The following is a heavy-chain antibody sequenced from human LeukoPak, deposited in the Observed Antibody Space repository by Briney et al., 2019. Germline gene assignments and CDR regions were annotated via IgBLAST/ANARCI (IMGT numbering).Heavy chain of an antibody. J-gene: IGHJ3*02. D-gene: IGHD1-7*01. CDR1: GGSITSYY. CDR2: IYTSGST. V-gene: IGHV4-4*07. CDR3: ARAVELQGRAFDI. Sequence: SETLSLACNVSGGSITSYYWSWIRQPAGKGLERIGRIYTSGSTNYNPSLKSRVAMSVDTSKNHFSLKLSSVTAADAAIYYCARAVELQGRAFDIWGQGTMVTVSS.